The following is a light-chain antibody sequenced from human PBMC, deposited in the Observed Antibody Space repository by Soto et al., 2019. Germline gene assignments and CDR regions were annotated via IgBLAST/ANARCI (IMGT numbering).Light chain of an antibody. J-gene: IGLJ1*01. CDR2: EVT. CDR3: SSYTSSSTLYV. Sequence: QSVLTQPACVSGSPGQSITISCTGTSSDVGGYNYVCWYKQHPGKAPQLMIYEVTNRPSGVSDRFSGSKSGNTASLTISGLQAEDEADYYCSSYTSSSTLYVFGTGTKVTVL. V-gene: IGLV2-14*01. CDR1: SSDVGGYNY.